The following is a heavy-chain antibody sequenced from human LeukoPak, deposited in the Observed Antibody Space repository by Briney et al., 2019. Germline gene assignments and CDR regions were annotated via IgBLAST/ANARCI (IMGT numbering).Heavy chain of an antibody. Sequence: ASVKVSCKVSGVTFTSYAISWVRQAPGQGLEWMGGIIPIFGTANYAQTFQGRVTITADESTSTASMELSSLRSEDTAVYYCARDLRRVLYYDFWSGYQNWFDPWGQGTLVTVSS. CDR1: GVTFTSYA. V-gene: IGHV1-69*13. D-gene: IGHD3-3*01. J-gene: IGHJ5*02. CDR2: IIPIFGTA. CDR3: ARDLRRVLYYDFWSGYQNWFDP.